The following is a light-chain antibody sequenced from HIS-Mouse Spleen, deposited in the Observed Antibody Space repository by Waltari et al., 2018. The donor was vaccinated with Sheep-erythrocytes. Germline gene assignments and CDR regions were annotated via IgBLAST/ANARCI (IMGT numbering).Light chain of an antibody. CDR3: CSYAGSSTPWV. CDR1: SSDVGGYTY. Sequence: QSALTQPPSASGSPGQSVTIPCTGTSSDVGGYTYVSWYQQHPGKAPKLMIYEVSKRPSGVPDRFSGSKSGNTASLTVSGLQAEDEADYYCCSYAGSSTPWVFGGGTKLTVL. CDR2: EVS. V-gene: IGLV2-8*01. J-gene: IGLJ3*02.